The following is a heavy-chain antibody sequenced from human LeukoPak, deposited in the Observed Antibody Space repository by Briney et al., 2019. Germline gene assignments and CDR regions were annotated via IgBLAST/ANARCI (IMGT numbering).Heavy chain of an antibody. J-gene: IGHJ6*04. V-gene: IGHV3-48*03. Sequence: GGSLRLSCAASGFTFSSYEMNWVRQAPGKGLEWVSYISSSGSTIYYADSVKGRFTISRDNAKNSLYLQMNSLRAEDTAVYYCARALNHYYYYGMDAWGKGTTVTVSS. CDR2: ISSSGSTI. CDR1: GFTFSSYE. CDR3: ARALNHYYYYGMDA.